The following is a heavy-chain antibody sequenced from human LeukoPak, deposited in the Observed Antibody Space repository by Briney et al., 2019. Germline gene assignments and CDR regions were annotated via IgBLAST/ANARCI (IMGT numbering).Heavy chain of an antibody. V-gene: IGHV1-69*13. D-gene: IGHD4-17*01. Sequence: ASVKVSCEASGGTFSSYAISWVRQAPGQGLEWMGGIMPIFGTANYAQKFRGRVTITADESTSTAYMELSSLRSEDTAVYYCATFLYGDYVEFDYWGQGTLVTVSS. CDR2: IMPIFGTA. J-gene: IGHJ4*02. CDR1: GGTFSSYA. CDR3: ATFLYGDYVEFDY.